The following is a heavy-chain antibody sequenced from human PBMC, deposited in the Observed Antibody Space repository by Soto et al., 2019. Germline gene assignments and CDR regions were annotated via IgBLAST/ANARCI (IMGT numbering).Heavy chain of an antibody. CDR3: AISIVGATRFDY. CDR1: RFTCRDYS. J-gene: IGHJ4*02. D-gene: IGHD1-26*01. CDR2: ISSGVSTI. Sequence: GSMTLTCIASRFTCRDYSESWIRQAPGKGLEWISYISSGVSTIYYADSVKGRFTISRDNAKNSLYLQMDSLRAEDTAVYYCAISIVGATRFDYWGQGA. V-gene: IGHV3-11*01.